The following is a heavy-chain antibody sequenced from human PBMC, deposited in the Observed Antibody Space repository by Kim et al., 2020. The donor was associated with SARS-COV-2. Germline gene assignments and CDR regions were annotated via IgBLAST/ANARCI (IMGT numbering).Heavy chain of an antibody. Sequence: GGSLRLSCAASGFTFSSYAMHWVRQAPGKGLEWVAVISYDGSNKYYADSVKGRFTISRDNSKNTLYLQMNSLRAEDTAVYYCARDLEQLVYSGAYYYGMDVWGQGTTVTVSS. CDR3: ARDLEQLVYSGAYYYGMDV. V-gene: IGHV3-30-3*01. CDR1: GFTFSSYA. J-gene: IGHJ6*02. CDR2: ISYDGSNK. D-gene: IGHD6-13*01.